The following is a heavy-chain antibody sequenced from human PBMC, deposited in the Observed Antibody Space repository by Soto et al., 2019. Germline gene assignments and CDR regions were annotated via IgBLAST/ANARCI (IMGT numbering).Heavy chain of an antibody. CDR1: GGSIANYY. Sequence: PSETLSLTCSVSGGSIANYYWSWIRQPPGKGLEWIGYVYYSGSTNYNPSLKSRVTMSVDTSRNLFSLKLTSVTAADTAMYYCARNLHGYNLRNWLDPWGQGTLVTV. D-gene: IGHD5-12*01. J-gene: IGHJ5*02. V-gene: IGHV4-59*01. CDR2: VYYSGST. CDR3: ARNLHGYNLRNWLDP.